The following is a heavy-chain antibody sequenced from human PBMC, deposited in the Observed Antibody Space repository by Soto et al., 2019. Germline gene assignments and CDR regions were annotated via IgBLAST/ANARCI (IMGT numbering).Heavy chain of an antibody. CDR2: ISGSGVST. J-gene: IGHJ4*02. CDR3: AKEAGYSSGWDAFGY. D-gene: IGHD6-19*01. CDR1: GFTFSSYA. V-gene: IGHV3-23*01. Sequence: EVQLLESGGGLVQPGGSLRLSCVAFGFTFSSYAMSWVRQAPGKGLEWASAISGSGVSTYYADSVKGRFTISRDNSKNTLYLQMNSLGAGDTAVYYCAKEAGYSSGWDAFGYWGQGTLVTVSS.